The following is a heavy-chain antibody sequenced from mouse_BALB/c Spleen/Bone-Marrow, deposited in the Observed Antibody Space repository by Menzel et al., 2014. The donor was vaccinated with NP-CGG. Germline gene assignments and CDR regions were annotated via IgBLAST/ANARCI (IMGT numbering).Heavy chain of an antibody. Sequence: VQLQQSGAELAKPGASVKMSCTASGYTFTSYWMHWVKQRPGQGPEWIGYINPSTGYTEYNQKFKDKATLTADKSSSTRYMQLSSETCEDCAVYYCEREKGYGCVLFAYLGEGTTVTV. J-gene: IGHJ3*01. CDR2: INPSTGYT. CDR1: GYTFTSYW. CDR3: EREKGYGCVLFAY. D-gene: IGHD1-2*01. V-gene: IGHV1-7*01.